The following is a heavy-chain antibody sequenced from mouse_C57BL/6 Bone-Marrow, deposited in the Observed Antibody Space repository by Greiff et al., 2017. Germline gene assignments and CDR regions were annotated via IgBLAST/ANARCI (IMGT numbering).Heavy chain of an antibody. J-gene: IGHJ3*01. CDR3: ARNSIYYYGSSFAY. D-gene: IGHD1-1*01. Sequence: VQLVESGPELVKPGASVKISCKASGYAFSSSWMNWVKQRPGKGLEWIGRIYPGDGDTNYNGKFKGKATLTADKSSSTAYMQLSSLTSEDSAVYFCARNSIYYYGSSFAYWGQGTLVTVSA. CDR2: IYPGDGDT. CDR1: GYAFSSSW. V-gene: IGHV1-82*01.